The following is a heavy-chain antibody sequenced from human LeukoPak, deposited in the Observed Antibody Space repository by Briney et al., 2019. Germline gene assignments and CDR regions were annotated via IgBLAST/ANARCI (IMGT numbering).Heavy chain of an antibody. CDR3: ARSSPHCSSTSCPFDY. J-gene: IGHJ4*02. CDR2: IYPGDSDT. D-gene: IGHD2-2*01. Sequence: GESLKISRKGSGYCFTRYWIGCVRPMPAKGLDWMGFIYPGDSDTLYSPSFQGPVTTSADQSISTAYLQWSSLKASDTAMYYCARSSPHCSSTSCPFDYWGQGTLVTVSS. V-gene: IGHV5-51*01. CDR1: GYCFTRYW.